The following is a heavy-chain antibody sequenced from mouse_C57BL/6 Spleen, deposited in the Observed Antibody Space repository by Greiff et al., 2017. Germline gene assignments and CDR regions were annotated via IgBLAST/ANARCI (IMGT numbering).Heavy chain of an antibody. J-gene: IGHJ2*01. Sequence: VQLQQPGAELVRPGTSVKLSCKASGYTFTSYWMHWVKQRPGQGLEWIGVIDPSDSYTNYNQKFKGKATLTVDTSSSTAYMQLSSLTSEDSAVYYCAIGGDYFGYWGQGTTLTVSS. CDR2: IDPSDSYT. CDR3: AIGGDYFGY. CDR1: GYTFTSYW. V-gene: IGHV1-59*01. D-gene: IGHD3-1*01.